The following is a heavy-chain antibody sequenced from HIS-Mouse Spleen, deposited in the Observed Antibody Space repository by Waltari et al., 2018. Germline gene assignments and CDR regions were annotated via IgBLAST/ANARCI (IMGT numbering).Heavy chain of an antibody. Sequence: QVQLQESGPGLVKPSETLSLTCTVAGGSISSYYWSRIRQPPGKGLEWIGYYSGSTTYNPSLKSRVTISVDTSKNQFSLKLSSVTAADTAVYYCARASRDLLLPRYFDLWGRGTLVTVSS. CDR3: ARASRDLLLPRYFDL. CDR1: GGSISSYY. CDR2: YYSGST. V-gene: IGHV4-59*01. J-gene: IGHJ2*01.